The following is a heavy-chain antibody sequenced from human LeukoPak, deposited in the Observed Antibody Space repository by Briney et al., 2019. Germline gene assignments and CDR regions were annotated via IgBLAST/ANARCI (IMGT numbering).Heavy chain of an antibody. J-gene: IGHJ5*02. D-gene: IGHD4-17*01. Sequence: SVKASCKASGGTFSSYAISWVRQAPGQGLEWMGRIIPIFGIANYAQKFQGRVTITADKSTSTAYMELSSLRSEDTAVYYCARAPTTVTTLWFDPWGQGTLVTVSS. CDR2: IIPIFGIA. CDR3: ARAPTTVTTLWFDP. V-gene: IGHV1-69*04. CDR1: GGTFSSYA.